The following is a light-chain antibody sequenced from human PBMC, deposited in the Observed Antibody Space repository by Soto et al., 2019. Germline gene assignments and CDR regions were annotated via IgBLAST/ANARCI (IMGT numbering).Light chain of an antibody. Sequence: EIVLTQSPATLSLSPGERATLSCRASQSVSSYLAWYQQKPGQAPRLLIYDASNRATGIPARFSGSGSGTDFPLTISSREPEDFAVYYCQQRSNWPRTFGQGTKVEIK. CDR3: QQRSNWPRT. CDR2: DAS. J-gene: IGKJ1*01. V-gene: IGKV3-11*01. CDR1: QSVSSY.